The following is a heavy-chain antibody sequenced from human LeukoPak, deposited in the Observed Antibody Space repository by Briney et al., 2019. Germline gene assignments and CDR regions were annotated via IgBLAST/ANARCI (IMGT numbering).Heavy chain of an antibody. CDR2: ISSSSTYI. Sequence: KPGGSLRLSCAASGFSFSNCSMNWVRQAPGKGLEWVSSISSSSTYIYYADSLEGRFTISRDNARNSLYLQTNSLRAEDTAVYYCAGDYEGNLAFDIWGQGTMVTVSS. CDR3: AGDYEGNLAFDI. CDR1: GFSFSNCS. D-gene: IGHD4-23*01. J-gene: IGHJ3*02. V-gene: IGHV3-21*01.